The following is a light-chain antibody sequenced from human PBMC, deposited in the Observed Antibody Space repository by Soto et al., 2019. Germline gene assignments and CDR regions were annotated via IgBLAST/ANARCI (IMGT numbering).Light chain of an antibody. Sequence: EIVLTQSPATLSLSPGERATLSCRASQSVGTFFAWYQQKPGQAPRLLIYDASNRATGIPARFSGSGSGTDFTLTISSLEPEDFALYYCQQYGSSPLTFGGGTKVDIK. CDR2: DAS. CDR3: QQYGSSPLT. V-gene: IGKV3-11*01. CDR1: QSVGTF. J-gene: IGKJ4*01.